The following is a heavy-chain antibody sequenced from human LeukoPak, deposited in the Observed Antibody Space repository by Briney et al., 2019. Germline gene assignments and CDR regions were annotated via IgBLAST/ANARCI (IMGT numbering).Heavy chain of an antibody. D-gene: IGHD5-24*01. CDR1: GXTFSSYS. CDR3: ARRGDGYNSFDY. CDR2: ISSSSSYI. J-gene: IGHJ4*02. Sequence: GGSLRLSCAASGXTFSSYSVNWVRQAPGKGLEWVSSISSSSSYIYYADSVKGRFTISRDNAKNSLYLQMNSLRAEDTAVYYCARRGDGYNSFDYWGQGTPVTVSS. V-gene: IGHV3-21*01.